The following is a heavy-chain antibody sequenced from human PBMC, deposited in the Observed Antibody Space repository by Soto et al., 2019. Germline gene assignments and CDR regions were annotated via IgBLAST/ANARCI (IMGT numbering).Heavy chain of an antibody. D-gene: IGHD4-17*01. Sequence: SETLSLTCTVSGGSISSGGYYWSWIRQHPGKGLEWIGYIYYSGSTYYNPSLKSRVTISVDTSKNQFSLKLSSVTAADTAVYYCARDRAVTTDYFDYWGQGTLVTVSS. J-gene: IGHJ4*02. CDR1: GGSISSGGYY. CDR2: IYYSGST. V-gene: IGHV4-31*03. CDR3: ARDRAVTTDYFDY.